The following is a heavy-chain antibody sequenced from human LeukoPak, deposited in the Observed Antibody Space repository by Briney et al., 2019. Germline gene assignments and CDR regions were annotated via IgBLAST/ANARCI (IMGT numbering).Heavy chain of an antibody. CDR3: ARDSYYDNSGEGAFDI. J-gene: IGHJ3*02. V-gene: IGHV4-30-2*01. Sequence: PSQTLSLTCGVSGGSVSTIGYSWSWIRQPPGKGLEWIGYIYQSGSTSYNPSLQSRVTISIDKSKNQFSLKLSSVTAADTAVYYCARDSYYDNSGEGAFDIWGQGTLVTVSS. CDR1: GGSVSTIGYS. D-gene: IGHD3-22*01. CDR2: IYQSGST.